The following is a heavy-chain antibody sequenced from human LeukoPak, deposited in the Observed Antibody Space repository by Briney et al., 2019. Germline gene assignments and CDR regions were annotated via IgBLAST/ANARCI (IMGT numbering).Heavy chain of an antibody. V-gene: IGHV3-21*01. CDR2: ISDNSNYI. D-gene: IGHD3-16*01. CDR1: GFTFNTYS. CDR3: ARVRGSYYYYYGMDV. J-gene: IGHJ6*02. Sequence: GGSLRLSCAASGFTFNTYSMNWVRQAPGKGLEWVSSISDNSNYIYYSDSVEGRFTISRDNAKNSLYLQMNSLRAEDTAVYYCARVRGSYYYYYGMDVWGQGTTVTVSS.